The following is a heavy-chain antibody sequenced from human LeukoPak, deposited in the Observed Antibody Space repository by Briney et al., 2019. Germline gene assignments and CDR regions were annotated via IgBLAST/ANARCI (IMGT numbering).Heavy chain of an antibody. CDR1: GGSISSYY. J-gene: IGHJ2*01. CDR2: IYYSGST. D-gene: IGHD5-18*01. Sequence: PSETLSLTCTVSGGSISSYYWSWIRQPPGKGLEWIGYIYYSGSTNYNPSLKSRVTISVDTSKNQFSLKLSSVTAADTAVYYCARLPYSYGSGAGYLDLWGRGTLVTVPS. CDR3: ARLPYSYGSGAGYLDL. V-gene: IGHV4-59*01.